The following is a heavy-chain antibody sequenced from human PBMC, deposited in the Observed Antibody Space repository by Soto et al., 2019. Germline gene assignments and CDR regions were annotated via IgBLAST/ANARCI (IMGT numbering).Heavy chain of an antibody. V-gene: IGHV3-23*01. Sequence: EVQLLESGGGLVQPGGSLRLSCAASGFTFSSYAMSWVRQAPGKGLEWVSAISGSGGSTYYADSVKGRFTISRDNSKNTLYLQMNGLRAEDTAVYYCAKDRVSHSSSWTVLGAYYFDYWCQGALVTVSS. D-gene: IGHD6-13*01. J-gene: IGHJ4*02. CDR3: AKDRVSHSSSWTVLGAYYFDY. CDR1: GFTFSSYA. CDR2: ISGSGGST.